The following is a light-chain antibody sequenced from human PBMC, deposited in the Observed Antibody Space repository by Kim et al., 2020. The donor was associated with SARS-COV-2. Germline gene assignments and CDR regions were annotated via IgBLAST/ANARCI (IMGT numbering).Light chain of an antibody. Sequence: IVLTQSPGTLSLSPGERATLSCGASQNVPSNYLAWYQRKPGQGPRLLVFGASNRAAGIPDRFSGSGSGADFTLTISRLDPEDFAVYYCQQYGASPPTFGQGTKVDIK. CDR1: QNVPSNY. V-gene: IGKV3-20*01. J-gene: IGKJ1*01. CDR2: GAS. CDR3: QQYGASPPT.